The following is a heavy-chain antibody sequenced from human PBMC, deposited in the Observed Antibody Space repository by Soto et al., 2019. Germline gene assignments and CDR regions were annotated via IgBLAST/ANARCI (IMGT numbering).Heavy chain of an antibody. Sequence: QVQLVESGGGVVQPGRSLRLSCAASGFTFSSYAMHWVRQAPGKGLEWVAVISYDGSNKYYADSVKGRFTISRDNSKNTLYLQMNSLRAEDTAVYYCARDGRDAFDIWGQGTMVTVSS. CDR2: ISYDGSNK. V-gene: IGHV3-30-3*01. CDR3: ARDGRDAFDI. J-gene: IGHJ3*02. CDR1: GFTFSSYA.